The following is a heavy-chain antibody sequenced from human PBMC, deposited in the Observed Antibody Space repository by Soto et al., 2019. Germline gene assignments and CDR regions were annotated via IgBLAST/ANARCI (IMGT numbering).Heavy chain of an antibody. CDR2: IIPILGIA. Sequence: ASVKVSCKASGGTFSSYTISWVRQAPGQGLEWMGRIIPILGIANYAQKFQGRVTITADKSTSTAYMELSSLRSEDTAVYYCARGRGYDSEGPKWFDPWCQGTLVTVSS. J-gene: IGHJ5*02. CDR1: GGTFSSYT. CDR3: ARGRGYDSEGPKWFDP. V-gene: IGHV1-69*02. D-gene: IGHD5-12*01.